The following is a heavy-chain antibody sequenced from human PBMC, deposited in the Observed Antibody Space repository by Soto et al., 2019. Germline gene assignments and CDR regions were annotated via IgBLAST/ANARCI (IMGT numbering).Heavy chain of an antibody. D-gene: IGHD3-16*01. CDR3: ATRIGRGLRYYYYAMDV. V-gene: IGHV4-39*01. J-gene: IGHJ6*02. Sequence: PSETLSLTCTVSGGSISSSSYYWGWIRQPPGKGLEWIGSIYYSGSTYYNPSLKSRVTISVDTSKNQFSLKLSSVTAADTAVYYWATRIGRGLRYYYYAMDVWGQGTTVT. CDR1: GGSISSSSYY. CDR2: IYYSGST.